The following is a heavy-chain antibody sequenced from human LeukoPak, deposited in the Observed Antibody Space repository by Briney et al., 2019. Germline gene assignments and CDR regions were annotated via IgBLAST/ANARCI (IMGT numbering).Heavy chain of an antibody. CDR1: GYTLTELS. CDR3: AAERYCSSTSCGRSPFDP. J-gene: IGHJ5*02. Sequence: ASVKVSCKVSGYTLTELSMHWVRQAPGKGLEWMGGFDPEDGETIYAQKFQGRVTITEDTSTDTAYMELSSLRSEDTAVYYCAAERYCSSTSCGRSPFDPWGQGTLVTVSS. V-gene: IGHV1-24*01. D-gene: IGHD2-2*01. CDR2: FDPEDGET.